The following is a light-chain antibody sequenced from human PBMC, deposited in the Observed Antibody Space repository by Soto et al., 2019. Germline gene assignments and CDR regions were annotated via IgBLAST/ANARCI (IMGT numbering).Light chain of an antibody. CDR2: DAS. CDR1: ESINNN. Sequence: EIVLTQSPATLSVSPGERATLSCRASESINNNLAWYQQKPGQIPRLLIYDASTRAAGIPAGFSGSGSGTEFTLTISSLQSEDFAFYYCQQYHKWPLTFGGGTKVEIK. CDR3: QQYHKWPLT. V-gene: IGKV3-15*01. J-gene: IGKJ4*01.